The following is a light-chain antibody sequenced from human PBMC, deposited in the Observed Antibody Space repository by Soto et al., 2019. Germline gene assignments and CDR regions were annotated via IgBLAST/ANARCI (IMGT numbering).Light chain of an antibody. CDR3: QQYANSPIT. CDR2: GVS. Sequence: EVVMRQSPATLSVSPGECATLSCRASQGIGDTLAWYQHKPGQTPRLLIYGVSSRASGIPDRFFGSGSGTDFTLTINRLEPEDFAVYYCQQYANSPITFGQGTRLEIK. J-gene: IGKJ5*01. V-gene: IGKV3-20*01. CDR1: QGIGDT.